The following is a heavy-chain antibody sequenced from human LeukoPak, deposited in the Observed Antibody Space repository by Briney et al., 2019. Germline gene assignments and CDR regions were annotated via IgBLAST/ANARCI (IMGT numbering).Heavy chain of an antibody. Sequence: ASVKVSCKASGYTFSGYYMHWVRQAPGQGLEWMGWNNPNSGGTYYAQKFQGRVTMTRDTSISTAYMELSRLRSDDTAVFYCARVAHNYDLLTGYYPYLDYFDFWGQGTLVTVSS. CDR2: NNPNSGGT. CDR1: GYTFSGYY. J-gene: IGHJ4*02. D-gene: IGHD3-9*01. CDR3: ARVAHNYDLLTGYYPYLDYFDF. V-gene: IGHV1-2*02.